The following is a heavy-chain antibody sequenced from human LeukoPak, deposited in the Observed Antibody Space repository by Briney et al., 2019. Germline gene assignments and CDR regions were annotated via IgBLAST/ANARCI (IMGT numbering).Heavy chain of an antibody. D-gene: IGHD6-13*01. CDR3: ASLYSSSWYHAFDI. CDR2: IYYSGST. CDR1: DGSISSYY. V-gene: IGHV4-59*12. Sequence: PSETLSLTCTVSDGSISSYYWSWIRQPPGKGLEWIGYIYYSGSTNYNPSLKSRVTISVDTSKNQFSLKLSSVTAADTAVYYCASLYSSSWYHAFDIWGQGTMVTVSS. J-gene: IGHJ3*02.